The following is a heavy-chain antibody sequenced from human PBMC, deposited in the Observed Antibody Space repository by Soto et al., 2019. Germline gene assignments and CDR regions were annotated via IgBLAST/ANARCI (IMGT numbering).Heavy chain of an antibody. CDR1: GFTFSSYW. V-gene: IGHV3-7*04. Sequence: EVQLVESGGGLVQPGGSLRLSCAASGFTFSSYWMVWVRQASGKGLEWVANIKPDGSEKYYVDSVKGRFTISRDNARKSLYLQMNSLRAEDTAVYYCVRDAHRGGDFDYWGQGTLVTVSS. CDR3: VRDAHRGGDFDY. D-gene: IGHD3-10*01. J-gene: IGHJ4*02. CDR2: IKPDGSEK.